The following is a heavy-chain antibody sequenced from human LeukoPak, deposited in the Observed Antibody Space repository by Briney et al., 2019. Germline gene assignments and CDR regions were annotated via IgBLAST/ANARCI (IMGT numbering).Heavy chain of an antibody. Sequence: GGSLRLSCAASGFTFSSYGMHWVRQASGKGLEWVAFIRFDGSNKYYADSVKGRFTISRDNSKNMLYLQMNSLRVEDTAIYFCAKDYFNFQFLPFDSWGQGTLVAVSS. D-gene: IGHD3-10*01. CDR1: GFTFSSYG. CDR3: AKDYFNFQFLPFDS. J-gene: IGHJ4*02. V-gene: IGHV3-30*02. CDR2: IRFDGSNK.